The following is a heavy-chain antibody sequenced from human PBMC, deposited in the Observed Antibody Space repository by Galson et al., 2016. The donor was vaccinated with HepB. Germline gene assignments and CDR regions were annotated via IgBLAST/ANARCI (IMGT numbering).Heavy chain of an antibody. J-gene: IGHJ4*02. CDR3: ARDNWDDAGCSVDH. V-gene: IGHV3-74*01. Sequence: SLRLSCAASGFTFSTSWMHRVRQAPGKGLVWLSRVNTDGSGADYADSVKGRFTISRDNSKNTLYLEMNSLRAEDTAVYYCARDNWDDAGCSVDHWGQGTLVTVSS. CDR2: VNTDGSGA. D-gene: IGHD1-20*01. CDR1: GFTFSTSW.